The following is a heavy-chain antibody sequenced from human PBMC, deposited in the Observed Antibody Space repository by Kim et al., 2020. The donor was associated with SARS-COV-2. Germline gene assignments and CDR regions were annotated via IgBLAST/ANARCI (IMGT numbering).Heavy chain of an antibody. CDR2: IWYDGSNK. V-gene: IGHV3-33*01. J-gene: IGHJ5*02. Sequence: GGSLRLSCAASGFTFSSYGMHWVRQAPGKGLEWVAVIWYDGSNKYYADSVKGRFTISRDNSKNTLYLQMNSLRAEDTAVYYCARPVGRDYGDYEYWFDPWGQGTLVTVSS. D-gene: IGHD4-17*01. CDR3: ARPVGRDYGDYEYWFDP. CDR1: GFTFSSYG.